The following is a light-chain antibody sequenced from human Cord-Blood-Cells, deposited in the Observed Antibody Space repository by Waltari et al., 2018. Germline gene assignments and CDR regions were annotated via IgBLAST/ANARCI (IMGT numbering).Light chain of an antibody. CDR1: SSDVGSSNL. Sequence: QSALTQPASVSGSPGQSITISCTGTSSDVGSSNLVSWYQQHPGKAPKLMIYEGSKRPSGVSNRFSGSKSGNTASLTISGLQAEDEADYYCCSYAGSYVFGTGTKVTVL. CDR2: EGS. CDR3: CSYAGSYV. V-gene: IGLV2-23*01. J-gene: IGLJ1*01.